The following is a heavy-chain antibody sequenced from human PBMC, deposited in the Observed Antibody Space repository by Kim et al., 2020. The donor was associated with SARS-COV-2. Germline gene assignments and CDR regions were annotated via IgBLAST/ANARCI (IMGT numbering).Heavy chain of an antibody. CDR2: ISSSSSYI. D-gene: IGHD2-21*01. V-gene: IGHV3-21*01. Sequence: GGSLRLSCAVSGFTFSSYSMNWVRQAPGKGLEWVSSISSSSSYIYYADSVKGRFTISRDNAKNSLYLQMNSLRAEDTAVYYCARDPYGGDLFYYYYGMDVWSQGTTVTVSS. J-gene: IGHJ6*02. CDR3: ARDPYGGDLFYYYYGMDV. CDR1: GFTFSSYS.